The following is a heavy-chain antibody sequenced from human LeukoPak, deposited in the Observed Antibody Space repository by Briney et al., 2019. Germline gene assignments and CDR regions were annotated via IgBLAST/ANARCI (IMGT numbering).Heavy chain of an antibody. D-gene: IGHD1-1*01. V-gene: IGHV3-11*01. CDR3: ARVREYNWVFDY. J-gene: IGHJ4*02. CDR2: ISSSGTTI. Sequence: PGGSLRLSCAASGFTFTDYYMSWIRQAPGKGLECISYISSSGTTINYADSVRGRFTISRDNAKNSLYLQMNSLRAEDTAVYYCARVREYNWVFDYWGQGTLVTVSS. CDR1: GFTFTDYY.